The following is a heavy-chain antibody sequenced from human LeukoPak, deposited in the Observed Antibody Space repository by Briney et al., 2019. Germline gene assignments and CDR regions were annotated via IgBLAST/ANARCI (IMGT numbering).Heavy chain of an antibody. CDR2: IYSGGRT. CDR3: ARGTSSGYYRTEAFDL. CDR1: GLAVTNNY. J-gene: IGHJ3*01. Sequence: GGSLRLSCAASGLAVTNNYMTWVRQAPGKGLEWVSVIYSGGRTSYAASVKGRFPISRDNAKNTVYIQVSGLKVDDTAVYYCARGTSSGYYRTEAFDLWGQGTMVTVSS. V-gene: IGHV3-66*01. D-gene: IGHD3-22*01.